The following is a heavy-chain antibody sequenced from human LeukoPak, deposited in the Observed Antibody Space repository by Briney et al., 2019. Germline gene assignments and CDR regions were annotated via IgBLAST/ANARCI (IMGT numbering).Heavy chain of an antibody. Sequence: PGGSLRLSCAASGFTFSSYDMHWVRQGTGKGLEWVSAISSAGDTYCPDSVKGRFTISRESAKNSLYLQMNSLRAGDTAVYYCARGTYDYASGTYYPPDYWGQGTLVTVSS. CDR1: GFTFSSYD. D-gene: IGHD3-10*01. CDR2: ISSAGDT. J-gene: IGHJ4*02. CDR3: ARGTYDYASGTYYPPDY. V-gene: IGHV3-13*01.